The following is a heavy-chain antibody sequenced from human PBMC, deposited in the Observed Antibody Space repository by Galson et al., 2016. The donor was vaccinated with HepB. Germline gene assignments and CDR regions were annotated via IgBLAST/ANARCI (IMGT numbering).Heavy chain of an antibody. J-gene: IGHJ4*02. CDR3: ARTLLLTYCISTSFSPLVDY. CDR2: IDWDDDK. Sequence: PALVKPTQTLTLTCTFSGFSLSTGGMCVSWIRQPPGKALEWLARIDWDDDKYYSTSLKTRLTISKDTSKNPVVLTMTNMDPVNTATDYCARTLLLTYCISTSFSPLVDYWGRGTLVTVSS. CDR1: GFSLSTGGMC. D-gene: IGHD2-2*01. V-gene: IGHV2-70*11.